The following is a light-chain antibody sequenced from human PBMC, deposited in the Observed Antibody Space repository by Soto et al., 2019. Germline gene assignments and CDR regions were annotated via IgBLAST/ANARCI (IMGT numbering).Light chain of an antibody. J-gene: IGLJ3*02. CDR3: SSYTSSTTWV. V-gene: IGLV2-14*01. CDR1: SSDVGGYNY. Sequence: QSALTQPASVSGSPGQSITISCTGTSSDVGGYNYVSWYQQHPGKAPKLMIYEVSNRPSWVSNRFSGSKSGNTASLTIYGLHAEDEADYSCSSYTSSTTWVFGGGTKVTVL. CDR2: EVS.